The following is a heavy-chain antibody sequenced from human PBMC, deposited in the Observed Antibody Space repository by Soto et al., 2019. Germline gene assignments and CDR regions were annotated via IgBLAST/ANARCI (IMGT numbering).Heavy chain of an antibody. D-gene: IGHD5-18*01. Sequence: ASVKVSCKASGGTFSSYAISWVRQAPGQGLEWMGIINPSGGSTSYAQKFQGRVTMTRDTSTSTVYMELSSLRSEDTAVYYCARATSPATVTYWGQGTLVTVSS. V-gene: IGHV1-46*01. CDR2: INPSGGST. CDR3: ARATSPATVTY. CDR1: GGTFSSYA. J-gene: IGHJ4*02.